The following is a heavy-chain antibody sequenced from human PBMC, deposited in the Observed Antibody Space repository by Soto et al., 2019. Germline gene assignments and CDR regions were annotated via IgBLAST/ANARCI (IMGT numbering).Heavy chain of an antibody. J-gene: IGHJ4*02. CDR2: IVVGSGNT. CDR1: GFTFPSSA. CDR3: AADDMATFI. D-gene: IGHD3-3*02. V-gene: IGHV1-58*01. Sequence: SMKVSCKASGFTFPSSAVQWVRQARGQRLEWIGWIVVGSGNTNSAQKFQERVTFTRDMSTSTVYMELSSLIFEDTAVYYCAADDMATFIWGQGTLVTVSS.